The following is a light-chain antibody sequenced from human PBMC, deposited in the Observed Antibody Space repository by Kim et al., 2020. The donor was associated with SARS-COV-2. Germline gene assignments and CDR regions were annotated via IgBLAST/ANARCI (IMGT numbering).Light chain of an antibody. Sequence: DIQMTQSPSSLSASVGDRVTITCRASQSINKYISWYQEKPGKAPKVLIYDASSLQSGVPSRFSGSGSGTDFTLTISSLQSEDFATYHCQQSYSLPYTFGQGTKLEI. CDR3: QQSYSLPYT. CDR1: QSINKY. V-gene: IGKV1-39*01. CDR2: DAS. J-gene: IGKJ2*01.